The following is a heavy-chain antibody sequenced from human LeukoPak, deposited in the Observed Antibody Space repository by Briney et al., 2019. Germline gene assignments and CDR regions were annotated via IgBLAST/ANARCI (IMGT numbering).Heavy chain of an antibody. Sequence: GGSLRLSCAASGFTFSNCGMHWVRQAPGKGLEWVAAIWKDGNTKFYTDSVKGRFTISRDNSESTLYLQMNSLKVGDSAVYFCARGESSTWASRFDYWGQGTLVTVSS. CDR3: ARGESSTWASRFDY. D-gene: IGHD6-13*01. V-gene: IGHV3-33*01. CDR1: GFTFSNCG. J-gene: IGHJ4*02. CDR2: IWKDGNTK.